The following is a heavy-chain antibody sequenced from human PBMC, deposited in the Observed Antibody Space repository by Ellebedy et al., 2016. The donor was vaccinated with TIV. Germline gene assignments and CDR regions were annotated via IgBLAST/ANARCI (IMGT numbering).Heavy chain of an antibody. CDR3: AREAVSLTTERSGWFDP. V-gene: IGHV4-31*03. J-gene: IGHJ5*02. CDR2: IYYSGST. D-gene: IGHD1-14*01. Sequence: MPSETLSLTCTVSGGSISSGGYYWSWIRQHPGKGLEWIGYIYYSGSTYYNPSLKSRVTISVDTSKNQFSLKLSSVTAADTAVYYCAREAVSLTTERSGWFDPWGQGTLVTVSS. CDR1: GGSISSGGYY.